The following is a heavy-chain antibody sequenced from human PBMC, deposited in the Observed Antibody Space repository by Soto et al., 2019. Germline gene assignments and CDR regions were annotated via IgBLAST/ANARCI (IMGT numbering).Heavy chain of an antibody. Sequence: QVQLQQWGAGLLKPSETLSLTCAVYGGSFSGYYWSWIRQPPGKGLEWIGEINHSGSTNYNPSLKSRDTISVDTSKNQFSLKLSSVTAADTAVYYCARVLGAIFGVVKARYYYYMDVWGKGTTVTVSS. J-gene: IGHJ6*03. CDR1: GGSFSGYY. D-gene: IGHD3-3*01. V-gene: IGHV4-34*01. CDR2: INHSGST. CDR3: ARVLGAIFGVVKARYYYYMDV.